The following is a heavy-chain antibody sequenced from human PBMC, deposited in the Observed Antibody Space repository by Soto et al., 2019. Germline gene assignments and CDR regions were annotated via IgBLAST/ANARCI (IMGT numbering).Heavy chain of an antibody. CDR2: ISFGGSDS. Sequence: QVQLVESGGAVVQPGRSLRLSCAASGFTFNRYAMHGVRQAPGKGLEWVAFISFGGSDSYYADSVKGRFALSRDNSKNTMYLEMNSLRPEDTAVYYCGKPHGYGSGRNTLFGVAVWGQGTAVTVSS. CDR3: GKPHGYGSGRNTLFGVAV. J-gene: IGHJ6*02. D-gene: IGHD3-10*01. V-gene: IGHV3-30*09. CDR1: GFTFNRYA.